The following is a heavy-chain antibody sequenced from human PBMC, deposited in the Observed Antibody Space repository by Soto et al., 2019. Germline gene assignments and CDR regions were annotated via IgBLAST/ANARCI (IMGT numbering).Heavy chain of an antibody. D-gene: IGHD3-9*01. CDR3: AIGGGDYNYLDY. J-gene: IGHJ4*02. V-gene: IGHV3-74*01. CDR2: IKSDGSST. CDR1: GFLFNTYW. Sequence: EVQLVESGGGLVQPGGSLRLSCAASGFLFNTYWMIWVRQAPRKGLLWVSSIKSDGSSTNYADSVKGRVTISRDNAKNTLYLQMTRQRAVDTAVYFCAIGGGDYNYLDYWGQGIRVTVSS.